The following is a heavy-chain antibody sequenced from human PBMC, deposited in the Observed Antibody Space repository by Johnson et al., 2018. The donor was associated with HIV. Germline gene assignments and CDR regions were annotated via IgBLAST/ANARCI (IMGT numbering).Heavy chain of an antibody. V-gene: IGHV3-20*04. Sequence: VQLVESGGGLVQPGGSLRLSCAASGFTFNDYGMSWVRQVPGKGLEWVSGINWNGGNTGYVDSVKGRFTISRDNAKNSLFLQMNSLRVEDTALYYCARDVIVGGGSGDCYSTHWGQGTMVTVSS. J-gene: IGHJ3*01. CDR2: INWNGGNT. CDR3: ARDVIVGGGSGDCYSTH. D-gene: IGHD2-21*02. CDR1: GFTFNDYG.